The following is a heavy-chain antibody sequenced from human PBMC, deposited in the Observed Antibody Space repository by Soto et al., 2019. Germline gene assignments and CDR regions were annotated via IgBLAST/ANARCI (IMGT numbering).Heavy chain of an antibody. CDR1: GFTFSNVW. V-gene: IGHV3-15*01. CDR2: IKSRTENETT. Sequence: GHLVESGGGFVKPGGSLTLSCAASGFTFSNVWLSWVRQGPGKGLECLGRIKSRTENETTDYASPARGRFIISRDDSKNMLYLQLNSLKSEDTGVYYCVTVLPHANSWFEYWGQGTQVTVSS. CDR3: VTVLPHANSWFEY. D-gene: IGHD2-2*01. J-gene: IGHJ4*02.